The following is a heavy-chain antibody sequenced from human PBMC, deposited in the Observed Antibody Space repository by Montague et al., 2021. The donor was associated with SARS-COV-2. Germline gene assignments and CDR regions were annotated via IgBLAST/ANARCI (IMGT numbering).Heavy chain of an antibody. CDR1: GFTFSGYE. V-gene: IGHV3-48*03. CDR2: ISSSGSTI. D-gene: IGHD3-22*01. J-gene: IGHJ3*02. Sequence: SLRLSCAAPGFTFSGYEMNWVRQAPGKGLEWVSYISSSGSTIYYADSVKGRFTISRDNAKNSLYLQMNSLRAEDTAVYYCARGRITMIVVVPHNAFDIWGQGTMVTVSS. CDR3: ARGRITMIVVVPHNAFDI.